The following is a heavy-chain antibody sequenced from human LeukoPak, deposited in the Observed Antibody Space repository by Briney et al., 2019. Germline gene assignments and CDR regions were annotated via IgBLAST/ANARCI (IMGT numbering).Heavy chain of an antibody. V-gene: IGHV1-18*01. CDR2: ISAYNGNT. Sequence: ASVKVSSKASGYTLTSYGISWVRQAPGQGLEWMGWISAYNGNTNYAQKLQGRVTMTTDTSTSTAYMELRSLRSDDTAVYYCARDLGYCSGGSCYNWFDPWGQGTLVTVSS. CDR3: ARDLGYCSGGSCYNWFDP. CDR1: GYTLTSYG. D-gene: IGHD2-15*01. J-gene: IGHJ5*02.